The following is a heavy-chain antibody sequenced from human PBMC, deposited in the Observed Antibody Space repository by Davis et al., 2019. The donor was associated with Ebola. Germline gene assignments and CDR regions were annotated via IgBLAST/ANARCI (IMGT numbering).Heavy chain of an antibody. J-gene: IGHJ4*02. CDR2: FDPEDGET. Sequence: ASVKVSCKVSGYTLTELSMYWVRQAPGKGLEWMGGFDPEDGETIYAQKFQGRVTMTEDTSTDTAYMELSSLRSEDTAVYYCAREEGDCSSTSCLDYWGQGTLVTVSS. CDR3: AREEGDCSSTSCLDY. D-gene: IGHD2-2*01. V-gene: IGHV1-24*01. CDR1: GYTLTELS.